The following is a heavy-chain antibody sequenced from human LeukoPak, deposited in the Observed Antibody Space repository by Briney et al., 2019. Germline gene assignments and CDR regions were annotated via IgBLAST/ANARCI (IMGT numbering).Heavy chain of an antibody. Sequence: GGSLRLSCAASGFTFDDFGMNWVRQAPGKGLEWVAGINWSGGSTDYADSVKGRFTISRDNAKNSLYLQMNSLRAEDTALYYCARVPKIYYSYAFDYWGQGTLVTVSS. V-gene: IGHV3-20*04. J-gene: IGHJ4*02. CDR1: GFTFDDFG. CDR3: ARVPKIYYSYAFDY. D-gene: IGHD5-18*01. CDR2: INWSGGST.